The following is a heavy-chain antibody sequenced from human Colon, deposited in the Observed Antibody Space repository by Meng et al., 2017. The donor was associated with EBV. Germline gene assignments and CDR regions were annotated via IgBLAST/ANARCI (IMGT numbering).Heavy chain of an antibody. CDR1: GASISSGGYY. J-gene: IGHJ4*02. V-gene: IGHV4-31*03. Sequence: QGQLKEPGPGLVKPYQTLSLTCTVSGASISSGGYYWSWIRQHPGKGLEWIGYIYYSGSTYYNPSLKSRVTISIDTSKNQFSLKLSSVTTADTAVYYCARGPSRWLQFSFDYWGQGTLVTVSS. D-gene: IGHD5-24*01. CDR3: ARGPSRWLQFSFDY. CDR2: IYYSGST.